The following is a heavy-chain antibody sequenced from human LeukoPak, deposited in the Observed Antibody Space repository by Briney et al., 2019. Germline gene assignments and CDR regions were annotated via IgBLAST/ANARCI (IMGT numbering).Heavy chain of an antibody. V-gene: IGHV4-59*01. D-gene: IGHD4-11*01. J-gene: IGHJ6*03. CDR1: GGSIYSYY. CDR2: VDHTGST. Sequence: PSETLSLTCTVSGGSIYSYYWSWIRQPPGKGLEWIGYVDHTGSTKFNPSLNGRVSISRDTSNNFFSLRLRSVTAADTAVYFCARGRVSSSTWYSTYYYFFYMDFWGKGTTVTVSS. CDR3: ARGRVSSSTWYSTYYYFFYMDF.